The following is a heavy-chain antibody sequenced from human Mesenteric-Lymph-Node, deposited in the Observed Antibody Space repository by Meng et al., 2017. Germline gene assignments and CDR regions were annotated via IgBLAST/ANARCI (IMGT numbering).Heavy chain of an antibody. V-gene: IGHV3-23*01. J-gene: IGHJ3*02. Sequence: GGSLRLSCAASGFSFSSYAMSWVRQAPGKGLEWVSAISGSGSITYDVDSVKGRFTVSRDNAKNSVYLQMNSLRGEDTAKYYCARIRIEMATGSGFDIWGQGTVVTVSS. CDR2: ISGSGSIT. CDR1: GFSFSSYA. CDR3: ARIRIEMATGSGFDI. D-gene: IGHD5-24*01.